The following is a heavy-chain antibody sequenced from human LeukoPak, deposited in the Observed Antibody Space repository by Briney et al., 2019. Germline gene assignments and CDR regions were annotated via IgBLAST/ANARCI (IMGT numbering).Heavy chain of an antibody. CDR2: INHSGST. J-gene: IGHJ4*02. CDR3: ARRRTHAIVVVPAAISGGFFDY. D-gene: IGHD2-2*02. CDR1: GGSFSGYY. Sequence: SETLSLTCAVYGGSFSGYYWSWIRQPPGKGLEWIGEINHSGSTNYNPSLKSRVTISVDTSKNQFSLKLSSVTAADTAVYYCARRRTHAIVVVPAAISGGFFDYWGQGTLVTVSS. V-gene: IGHV4-34*01.